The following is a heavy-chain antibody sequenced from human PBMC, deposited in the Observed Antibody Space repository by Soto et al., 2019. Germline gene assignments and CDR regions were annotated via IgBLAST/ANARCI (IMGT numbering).Heavy chain of an antibody. Sequence: GGSLRLSCAASGFTFSSYAMSWVRQAPGKGLEWVSAISGSGGSTYYADSVKGRFTISRDNSKNTLYLQMNSLRAEDTAVYYCAKGSTLVVVAANVDYWGQGTLVTVSS. CDR2: ISGSGGST. D-gene: IGHD2-15*01. CDR3: AKGSTLVVVAANVDY. V-gene: IGHV3-23*01. CDR1: GFTFSSYA. J-gene: IGHJ4*02.